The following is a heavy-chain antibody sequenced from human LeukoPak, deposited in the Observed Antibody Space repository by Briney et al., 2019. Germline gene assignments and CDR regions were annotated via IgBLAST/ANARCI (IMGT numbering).Heavy chain of an antibody. D-gene: IGHD6-13*01. J-gene: IGHJ4*02. CDR1: GFTFGDYA. CDR3: ARRNIAAAALDY. CDR2: ISGSGGST. V-gene: IGHV3-23*01. Sequence: PGGSLRLSCTASGFTFGDYAMRWVRQAPGKGLEWVSAISGSGGSTYYADSVKGRFTISRDNSKNTLYLQMNSLRAEDTAVYYCARRNIAAAALDYWGQGTLVTVSS.